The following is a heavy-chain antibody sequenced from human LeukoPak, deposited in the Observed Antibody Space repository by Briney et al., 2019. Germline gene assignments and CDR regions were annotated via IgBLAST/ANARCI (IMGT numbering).Heavy chain of an antibody. CDR2: IYTSGST. CDR1: GGSISSYY. CDR3: ARDGDAGVSSGLEYFQH. Sequence: SETLSLTCTVSGGSISSYYWSWMRQPAGKGLEWIGRIYTSGSTNYNPSLKSRVTMSVDTSKNQFSLKLSSVTAADTAVYYCARDGDAGVSSGLEYFQHWGQGTLVTVSS. V-gene: IGHV4-4*07. J-gene: IGHJ1*01. D-gene: IGHD3-22*01.